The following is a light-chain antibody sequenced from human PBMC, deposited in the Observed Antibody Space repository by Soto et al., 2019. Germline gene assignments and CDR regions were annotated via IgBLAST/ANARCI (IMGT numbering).Light chain of an antibody. Sequence: DIQMTQSPSSLSASVGDRVTITCQSSQDITNYLNWYQQKPGKAPKLLIYDASNLETGVPSRLSGSGSGTDFTCNISSLQPEDIATYHCQQYDNLVTFGGGTKVEIK. CDR3: QQYDNLVT. CDR1: QDITNY. J-gene: IGKJ4*01. CDR2: DAS. V-gene: IGKV1-33*01.